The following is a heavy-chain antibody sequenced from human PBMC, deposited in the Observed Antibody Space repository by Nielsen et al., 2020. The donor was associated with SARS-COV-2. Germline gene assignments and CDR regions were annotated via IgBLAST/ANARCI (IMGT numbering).Heavy chain of an antibody. D-gene: IGHD6-19*01. CDR3: ARGENSGWFNYFDY. Sequence: GGSLRLSCAASGFTFDDYAMHWVRQAPGKGLEWVSGISWNSGSIGYADSVKGRFTISRDNAKNSLYLQMNILRAEDTAVYYCARGENSGWFNYFDYWGQGTLVTVSS. CDR1: GFTFDDYA. CDR2: ISWNSGSI. J-gene: IGHJ4*02. V-gene: IGHV3-9*01.